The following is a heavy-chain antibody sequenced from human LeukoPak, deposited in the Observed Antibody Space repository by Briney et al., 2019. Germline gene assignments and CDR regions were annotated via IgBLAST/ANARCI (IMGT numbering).Heavy chain of an antibody. Sequence: SETLSLTCAVYGGSFSGYYWSWIRQPPGKGLEWIGEINHSGSTNYNPSLKSRVTISVDTSKNQFFLKLSSVTAADTAVYYCARGRLNYYGSGSYYTGPSRAFDIWGQGTMVTVSS. CDR2: INHSGST. J-gene: IGHJ3*02. CDR1: GGSFSGYY. D-gene: IGHD3-10*01. V-gene: IGHV4-34*01. CDR3: ARGRLNYYGSGSYYTGPSRAFDI.